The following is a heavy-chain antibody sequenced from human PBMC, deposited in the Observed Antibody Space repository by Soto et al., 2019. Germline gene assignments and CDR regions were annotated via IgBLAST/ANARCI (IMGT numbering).Heavy chain of an antibody. V-gene: IGHV1-69*13. Sequence: GASVKVSCKASGGTFSSYISWVRQAPGQGLEWMGGNIPIFGTANYAQEFQGRVTITADESTSTAYMELSSLRSDDTAVYYCARDGRGTAMGFTAGDWFDPWGQGTLVTVSS. CDR1: GGTFSSY. CDR3: ARDGRGTAMGFTAGDWFDP. CDR2: NIPIFGTA. J-gene: IGHJ5*02. D-gene: IGHD5-18*01.